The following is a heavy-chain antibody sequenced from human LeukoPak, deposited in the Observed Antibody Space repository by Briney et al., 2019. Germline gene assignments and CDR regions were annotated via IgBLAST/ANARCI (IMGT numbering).Heavy chain of an antibody. J-gene: IGHJ4*02. D-gene: IGHD6-13*01. CDR1: GGSISSHY. CDR2: IYSSGSS. CDR3: ASHRHSSSWAFDY. Sequence: PSETLSLTCTASGGSISSHYWSWIRQSPGKGLEWIGYIYSSGSSNYNPSLKSRVTISVDTSKNQFSLKLSPVSAADTAVYYCASHRHSSSWAFDYWGQGTLVTVSS. V-gene: IGHV4-59*11.